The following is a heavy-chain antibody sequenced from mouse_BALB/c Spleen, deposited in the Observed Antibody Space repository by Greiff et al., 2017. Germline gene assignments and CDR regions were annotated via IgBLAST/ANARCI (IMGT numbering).Heavy chain of an antibody. CDR1: GFTFSSYA. CDR2: ISSGGSYT. Sequence: EVQVVESGGGLVKPGGSLKLSCAASGFTFSSYAMSWVRQTPGKRLEWVATISSGGSYTYYPDSVKGRFTISRDNAKNTLYLQMSSLRSEDTAMYYCARHEGAMDYWGQGTSVTVSS. CDR3: ARHEGAMDY. V-gene: IGHV5-9-3*01. J-gene: IGHJ4*01.